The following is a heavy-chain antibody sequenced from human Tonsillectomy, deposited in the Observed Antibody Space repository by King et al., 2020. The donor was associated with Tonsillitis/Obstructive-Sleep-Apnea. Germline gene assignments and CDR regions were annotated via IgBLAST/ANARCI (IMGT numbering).Heavy chain of an antibody. D-gene: IGHD2-2*01. J-gene: IGHJ4*02. CDR2: NYSGGST. Sequence: VQLVESGGGLVQPGGSLRLSCAASEFTVSSTYMSWVRQAPGKGLEWVSVNYSGGSTYYTDAVKGRFNISRDNSKNTLYLEMNSLRAEDTAIYYCARVDCTRTNCPDFWGQGTLVTVSS. V-gene: IGHV3-66*01. CDR1: EFTVSSTY. CDR3: ARVDCTRTNCPDF.